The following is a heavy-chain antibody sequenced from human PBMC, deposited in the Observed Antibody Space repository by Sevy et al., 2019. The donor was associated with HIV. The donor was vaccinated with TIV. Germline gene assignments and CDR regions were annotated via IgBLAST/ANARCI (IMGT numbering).Heavy chain of an antibody. V-gene: IGHV1-69*13. Sequence: ASVKVSCKASGGTFRNCAFGWVRQAPGQGLEWMGGIIPIFGLVNYAQNFQGRVTITADESTSTTYMELSSLRSEDMALYYCASVILSVSGIALPFDSWGQGTLVTVSS. CDR2: IIPIFGLV. CDR3: ASVILSVSGIALPFDS. CDR1: GGTFRNCA. J-gene: IGHJ4*02. D-gene: IGHD6-13*01.